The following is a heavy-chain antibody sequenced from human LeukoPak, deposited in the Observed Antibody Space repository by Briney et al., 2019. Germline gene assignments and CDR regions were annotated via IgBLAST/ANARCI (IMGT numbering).Heavy chain of an antibody. V-gene: IGHV3-7*01. CDR3: ARDLTYGSGNHNGYFDY. D-gene: IGHD3-10*01. J-gene: IGHJ4*02. CDR1: GFTFSNYW. Sequence: PGGSLSLSCAASGFTFSNYWMSWVRQAPGKGLEWVANIKQDGSEKYYVDSVKGRFTLSRDNAKNSLNLQMNSLRAEDTAVYYCARDLTYGSGNHNGYFDYWGQGTQVTVSS. CDR2: IKQDGSEK.